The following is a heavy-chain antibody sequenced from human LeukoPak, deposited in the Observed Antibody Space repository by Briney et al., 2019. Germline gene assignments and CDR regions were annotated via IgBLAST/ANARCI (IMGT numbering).Heavy chain of an antibody. CDR2: ISPSGGST. Sequence: ASVKVSCKAFGYTFTSNYMHWVRQAPGQGPEWMGVISPSGGSTTYAQKFQGRVTLTRDMSTSTDYLELSSLRSEDTAVYYCARGIVGASNWFDPWGQGTLVTVSS. J-gene: IGHJ5*02. D-gene: IGHD1-26*01. V-gene: IGHV1-46*01. CDR3: ARGIVGASNWFDP. CDR1: GYTFTSNY.